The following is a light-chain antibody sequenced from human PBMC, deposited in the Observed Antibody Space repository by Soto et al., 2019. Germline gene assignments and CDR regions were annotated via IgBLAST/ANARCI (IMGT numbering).Light chain of an antibody. V-gene: IGKV1-5*03. CDR3: QQYSTYTPRT. CDR1: QSISIW. CDR2: KAS. Sequence: DIQMTQSPSTLSGSVGDRVAITCRASQSISIWLAWYQQKPGKAPKILIYKASSLESGVPSRFSGSGSGTEFTLTISSLQPDDFATYYCQQYSTYTPRTFGQGTKVDIK. J-gene: IGKJ1*01.